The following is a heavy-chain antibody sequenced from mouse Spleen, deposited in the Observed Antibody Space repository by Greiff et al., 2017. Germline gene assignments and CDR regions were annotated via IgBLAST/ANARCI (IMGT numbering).Heavy chain of an antibody. CDR3: ARDAGSFMDY. CDR2: SRNKANDYTT. V-gene: IGHV7-1*01. Sequence: EVKLMESGGGLVQAGRSLRLSCATSGFTFSDFYMEWVRQAPGKGLEWIAASRNKANDYTTEYSASVKGRFIVSRDTSQSILYLQMNALRAEDTAIYYCARDAGSFMDYWGQGTSVTVSS. CDR1: GFTFSDFY. J-gene: IGHJ4*01.